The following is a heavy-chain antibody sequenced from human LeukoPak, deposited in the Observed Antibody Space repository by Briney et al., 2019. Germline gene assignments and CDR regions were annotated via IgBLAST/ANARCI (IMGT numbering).Heavy chain of an antibody. CDR1: GGSISTFY. J-gene: IGHJ6*03. CDR3: ARSRGGSYLGNYYYYYMDV. V-gene: IGHV4-4*07. D-gene: IGHD1-26*01. Sequence: SETLSLTCTVSGGSISTFYWSWIRQPAGKGLEWIGRIYTSGSTNYNPSLKSRVTMSVDTSKNQFSLKLSSVTAADTAVYYCARSRGGSYLGNYYYYYMDVWGKGTTVTISS. CDR2: IYTSGST.